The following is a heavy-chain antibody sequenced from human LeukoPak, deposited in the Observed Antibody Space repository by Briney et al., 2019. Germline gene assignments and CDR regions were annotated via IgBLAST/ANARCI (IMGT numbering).Heavy chain of an antibody. CDR1: GYTFTRNY. CDR2: IDPSGGGT. D-gene: IGHD6-13*01. V-gene: IGHV1-46*01. Sequence: ASVKVSCKASGYTFTRNYINWLRQAPGQGLEWTGMIDPSGGGTAYAQKFQDRVTMTSDTSTSTVYMELNSLRSEDTAVYYCARDGGSWKEYWGQGTLVTVSS. J-gene: IGHJ4*02. CDR3: ARDGGSWKEY.